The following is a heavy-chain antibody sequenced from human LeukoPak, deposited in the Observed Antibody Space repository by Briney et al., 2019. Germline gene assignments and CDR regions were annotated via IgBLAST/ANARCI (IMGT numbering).Heavy chain of an antibody. Sequence: PGGSLRLSCAASGFTFSSYAMHWVRQAPGKGLEWVAVISYDGSNKYYADSVKGRFTISRDNSKNTLYLQMNSLRAEDTAVYYCARVGVMTTVVTPTDNDCWGQGTLVTVSS. CDR1: GFTFSSYA. J-gene: IGHJ4*02. CDR3: ARVGVMTTVVTPTDNDC. CDR2: ISYDGSNK. D-gene: IGHD4-23*01. V-gene: IGHV3-30-3*01.